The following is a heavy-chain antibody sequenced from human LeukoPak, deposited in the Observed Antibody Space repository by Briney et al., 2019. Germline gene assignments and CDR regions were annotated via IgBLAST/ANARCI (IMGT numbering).Heavy chain of an antibody. J-gene: IGHJ4*02. CDR1: GFTVSSNY. D-gene: IGHD3-22*01. CDR2: IYYSGST. CDR3: AREDTVAYYYDSSGYYYRRSPPFDY. V-gene: IGHV4-39*07. Sequence: PGGSLRLSCAASGFTVSSNYMSWIRQPPGKGLEWIGSIYYSGSTYYNPSLKSRVTISVDTSKNQFSLKLSSVTAADTAVYYCAREDTVAYYYDSSGYYYRRSPPFDYWGQGTLVTVSS.